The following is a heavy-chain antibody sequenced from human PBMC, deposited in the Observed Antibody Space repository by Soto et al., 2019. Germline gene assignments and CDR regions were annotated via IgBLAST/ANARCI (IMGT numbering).Heavy chain of an antibody. Sequence: QVQLVQSGAEGKKPRASVKVSCKASGYTFTSYDINWVRQATEQGLEWMGWMNPNSGNTGYAQKFQGRVTMTRNTSISTAYMELSSLRSEDTAVYYCARGMKWELLLSWFDPWGQGTLVTVSS. CDR1: GYTFTSYD. V-gene: IGHV1-8*01. D-gene: IGHD1-26*01. J-gene: IGHJ5*02. CDR2: MNPNSGNT. CDR3: ARGMKWELLLSWFDP.